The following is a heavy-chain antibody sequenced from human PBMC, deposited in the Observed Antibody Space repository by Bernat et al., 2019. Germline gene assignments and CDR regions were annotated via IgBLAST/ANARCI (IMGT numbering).Heavy chain of an antibody. D-gene: IGHD5-18*01. Sequence: QVQLVESGGGVDQPGRSLRLSCAASGFTFSSYGMHWVRQAPGKGLEWVAVIWYDGSNKYYADSVKGRFTISRDNSKNTLYLQMNSLRAEDTAVYYCARESSDVDTAMAPLLDSMGFDPWGQGTLVTVSS. V-gene: IGHV3-33*01. J-gene: IGHJ5*02. CDR1: GFTFSSYG. CDR2: IWYDGSNK. CDR3: ARESSDVDTAMAPLLDSMGFDP.